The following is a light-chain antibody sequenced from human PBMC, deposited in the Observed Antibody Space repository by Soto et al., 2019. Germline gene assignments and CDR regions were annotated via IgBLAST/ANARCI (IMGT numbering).Light chain of an antibody. CDR3: EQYGISPWT. CDR1: QSVSITY. Sequence: EIVLTQSPGTLSLSPGERATLSCRASQSVSITYLAWYQQKPGQAPRLLIYGASSRATGIPDRFSGSGSGTEFTLTISRLEPEEFAVYYCEQYGISPWTFGQGTKVEIK. V-gene: IGKV3-20*01. CDR2: GAS. J-gene: IGKJ1*01.